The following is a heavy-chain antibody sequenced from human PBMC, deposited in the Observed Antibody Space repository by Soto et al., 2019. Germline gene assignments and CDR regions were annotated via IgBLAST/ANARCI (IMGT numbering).Heavy chain of an antibody. CDR3: ASYYYDYVWGSYQQRGVFDY. CDR2: VDSADGET. Sequence: QVQLVQSGAEVKKPGASVKVSCKVSGYTLTELSMHWVRQAPGKGLEWMGGVDSADGETMYAQKFQGRVTMTGDTATGMAYMELSSLRSEDMAVYYGASYYYDYVWGSYQQRGVFDYWGQGTLVTVSS. CDR1: GYTLTELS. V-gene: IGHV1-24*01. D-gene: IGHD3-16*02. J-gene: IGHJ4*02.